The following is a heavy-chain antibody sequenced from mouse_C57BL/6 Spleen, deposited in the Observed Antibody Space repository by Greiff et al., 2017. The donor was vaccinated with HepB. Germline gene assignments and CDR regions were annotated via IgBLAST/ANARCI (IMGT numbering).Heavy chain of an antibody. CDR1: GFTFNTYA. CDR3: VRDRPYYGSLYYAMDY. Sequence: EVQLVESGGGLVQPKGSLKLSCAASGFTFNTYAMHWVRQAPGKGLEWVARIRSKSSNYATYYADSVKDRFTISRDDSQSMLYLQMNNLKTEDTAMYYCVRDRPYYGSLYYAMDYWGQGTSVTVSS. V-gene: IGHV10-3*01. D-gene: IGHD1-1*01. CDR2: IRSKSSNYAT. J-gene: IGHJ4*01.